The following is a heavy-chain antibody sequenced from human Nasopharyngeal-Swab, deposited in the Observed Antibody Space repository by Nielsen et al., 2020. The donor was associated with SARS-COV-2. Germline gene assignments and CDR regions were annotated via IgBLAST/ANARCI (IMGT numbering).Heavy chain of an antibody. J-gene: IGHJ6*03. CDR2: ISGSGGST. V-gene: IGHV3-23*01. CDR3: AKDYNSVGWGCNKIYYMDV. Sequence: GESLKISCAASGFTFSSYAMSWVRQAPGKGLEWVSAISGSGGSTYYADSVKGRFTISRDNSKNTLYLQMNSLRAEDTAVYYCAKDYNSVGWGCNKIYYMDVWGKGTTVTVSS. CDR1: GFTFSSYA. D-gene: IGHD2-8*02.